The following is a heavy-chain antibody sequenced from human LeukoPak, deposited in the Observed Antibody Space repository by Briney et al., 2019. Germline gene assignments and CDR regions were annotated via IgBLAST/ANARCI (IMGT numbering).Heavy chain of an antibody. CDR1: GFTFSSYG. D-gene: IGHD3-3*01. V-gene: IGHV3-30*03. CDR2: ISYDGSTK. CDR3: ARDGRIKCNFCYHYGMGV. Sequence: EGSLRLSCAASGFTFSSYGMHWVRQAPGGGLEWVAVISYDGSTKYYADSVKGRFTISRDNSKNTLYLEMNSLRGEDTAVYHCARDGRIKCNFCYHYGMGVWGQGTTVTVSS. J-gene: IGHJ6*02.